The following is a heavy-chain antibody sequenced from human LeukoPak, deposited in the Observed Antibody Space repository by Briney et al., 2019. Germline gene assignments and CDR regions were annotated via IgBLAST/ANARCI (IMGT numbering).Heavy chain of an antibody. CDR2: ISGSGGST. Sequence: GGSLRLSCAASGFTFSSYAMSWVRQAPGKGLEWVSAISGSGGSTYYAGSVKGRFTISRDNSKNTLYLQMNSLRAEDTAVYYCAKDLAGKMANLYFDYWGQGTLVTVSS. D-gene: IGHD5-24*01. CDR1: GFTFSSYA. CDR3: AKDLAGKMANLYFDY. V-gene: IGHV3-23*01. J-gene: IGHJ4*02.